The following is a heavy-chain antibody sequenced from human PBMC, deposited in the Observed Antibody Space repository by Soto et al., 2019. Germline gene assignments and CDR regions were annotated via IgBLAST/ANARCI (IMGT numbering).Heavy chain of an antibody. CDR3: ARDLGYSYGYWVGY. J-gene: IGHJ4*02. V-gene: IGHV3-23*01. CDR2: ISDTGDST. Sequence: EVHLLESGGGLVQRGGSLRVSCAASGFTFSSYAMIWVRQAPGKGLEWVSSISDTGDSTYYADSVKGLFTISRDNSKNTLFLQMNSLRVEDTALYYCARDLGYSYGYWVGYWGQGTLVTDSS. CDR1: GFTFSSYA. D-gene: IGHD5-18*01.